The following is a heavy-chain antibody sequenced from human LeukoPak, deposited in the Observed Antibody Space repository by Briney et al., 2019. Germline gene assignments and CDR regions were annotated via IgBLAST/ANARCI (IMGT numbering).Heavy chain of an antibody. CDR1: GDSVSSNGAA. Sequence: SQTLSLTCAISGDSVSSNGAAWNWIRQSPSRGLEWLGRTYYRSKWYNDYAVSVKSRITINPDTSKNQFSLQLNSVTPEDTAVYYCARAPRIAAAVSNWFDPWGQGTLVTVSS. CDR2: TYYRSKWYN. D-gene: IGHD6-13*01. J-gene: IGHJ5*02. CDR3: ARAPRIAAAVSNWFDP. V-gene: IGHV6-1*01.